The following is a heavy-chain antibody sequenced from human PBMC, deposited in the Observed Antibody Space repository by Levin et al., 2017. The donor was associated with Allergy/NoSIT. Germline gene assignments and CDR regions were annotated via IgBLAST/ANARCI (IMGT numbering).Heavy chain of an antibody. CDR2: IYSGGST. CDR1: RGSVTSGTSY. Sequence: KASETLSLTCTVSRGSVTSGTSYWTWVRQPPGKGLEWIGLIYSGGSTNYSPSLKSRVTISLDMSKSQFSLNLRFVTAADTAVYYCVREYSDWGQGTLVTVSS. J-gene: IGHJ4*02. CDR3: VREYSD. D-gene: IGHD4-11*01. V-gene: IGHV4-61*01.